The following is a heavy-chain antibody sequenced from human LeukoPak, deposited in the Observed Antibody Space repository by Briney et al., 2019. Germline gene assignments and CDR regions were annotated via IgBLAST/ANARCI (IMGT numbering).Heavy chain of an antibody. CDR2: IYYSGST. D-gene: IGHD5-12*01. J-gene: IGHJ4*02. Sequence: SETLSLTCTVSGGSISSYYWSWIRQPPGKGLEWIGYIYYSGSTNYNPSLKSRVTISVDTSKNQFSLKLSSVTAADTAVYYCARGTTGYSGYDWQYYFDYWGRGTLVTVSS. CDR1: GGSISSYY. V-gene: IGHV4-59*08. CDR3: ARGTTGYSGYDWQYYFDY.